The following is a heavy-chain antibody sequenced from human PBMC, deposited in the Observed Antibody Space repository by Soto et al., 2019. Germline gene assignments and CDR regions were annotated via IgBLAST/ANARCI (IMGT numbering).Heavy chain of an antibody. CDR1: GFTFGDYA. CDR3: TRDIYRNSGYDYCPVKYNYYYYGMDV. CDR2: IRSKAYGGTK. Sequence: PGGSLRLSCTASGFTFGDYAMSWFRQAPGKGLEWVGFIRSKAYGGTKEYAASVKGRFTISRADSKSIDYLQMNSLKTEDTAVYYCTRDIYRNSGYDYCPVKYNYYYYGMDVWGQGTTVTVSS. J-gene: IGHJ6*02. V-gene: IGHV3-49*03. D-gene: IGHD5-12*01.